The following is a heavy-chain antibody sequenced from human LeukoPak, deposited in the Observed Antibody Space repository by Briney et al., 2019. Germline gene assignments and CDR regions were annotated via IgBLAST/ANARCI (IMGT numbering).Heavy chain of an antibody. Sequence: PGRSLRLSCAASGFTFSSYGMHWVRQAPGKGLEWVAVLSYAGNNKYYADSVNGRFTISRDNSKNTLYLQMNSLTAEDTAVYYCAKDRSAAASYYYSGMDVWGQGTTVTVSS. CDR3: AKDRSAAASYYYSGMDV. D-gene: IGHD6-13*01. J-gene: IGHJ6*02. V-gene: IGHV3-30*18. CDR1: GFTFSSYG. CDR2: LSYAGNNK.